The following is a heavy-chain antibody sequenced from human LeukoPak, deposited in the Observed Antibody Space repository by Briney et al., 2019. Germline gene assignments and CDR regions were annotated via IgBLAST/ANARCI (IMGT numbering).Heavy chain of an antibody. V-gene: IGHV3-21*01. D-gene: IGHD4-17*01. CDR2: ISSSSSYI. CDR3: GKVRSRGAYGDYLNYFES. Sequence: GGSLRLSCAASGFTFSTYSMNWVRQAPGKGLEWVSSISSSSSYIYYADSVKGRFTISRDNAKNSLYLQMNSLRAEDTAVYYCGKVRSRGAYGDYLNYFESWGQGTLVTVSS. J-gene: IGHJ4*02. CDR1: GFTFSTYS.